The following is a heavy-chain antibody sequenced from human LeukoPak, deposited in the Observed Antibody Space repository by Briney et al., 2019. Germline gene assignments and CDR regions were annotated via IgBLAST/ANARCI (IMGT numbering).Heavy chain of an antibody. V-gene: IGHV3-21*01. CDR3: ARDLIWDCSSTSCYKNWFDP. CDR1: GFTLSSYS. D-gene: IGHD2-2*02. Sequence: PGGSLRLSCAASGFTLSSYSMNWVRQAPGKGLEWVSSISSSSSYIYYADSVKGRFTISRDNAKNSLYLQMNSLRAEDTAVYYCARDLIWDCSSTSCYKNWFDPWGQGTLVTVSS. J-gene: IGHJ5*02. CDR2: ISSSSSYI.